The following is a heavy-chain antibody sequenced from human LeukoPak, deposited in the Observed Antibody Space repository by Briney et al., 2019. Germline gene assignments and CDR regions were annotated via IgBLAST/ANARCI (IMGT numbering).Heavy chain of an antibody. D-gene: IGHD3-22*01. CDR1: GYTFTSYY. CDR2: INPSGGST. Sequence: ASVKVSCKASGYTFTSYYMHWVRQAPGQGLEWMGIINPSGGSTSYAQKFQGRVTMTRDTSTTTVYMELSSLRSEDTAVYYCARDVRYYYDSSGYNYYYYMDVWGKGTTVTISS. J-gene: IGHJ6*03. CDR3: ARDVRYYYDSSGYNYYYYMDV. V-gene: IGHV1-46*01.